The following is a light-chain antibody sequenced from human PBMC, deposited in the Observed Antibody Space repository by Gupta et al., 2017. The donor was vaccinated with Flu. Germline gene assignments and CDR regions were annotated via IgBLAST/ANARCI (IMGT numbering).Light chain of an antibody. V-gene: IGKV1-5*03. J-gene: IGKJ2*01. Sequence: GDRVTITCRASQSISSWLAWYQQKPGKAPKLLIYKASSLESGVPSRFSGSGSGTEFTLTISSLQPDDFATYYCQQYNSYMYTFGQGTKLEIK. CDR2: KAS. CDR1: QSISSW. CDR3: QQYNSYMYT.